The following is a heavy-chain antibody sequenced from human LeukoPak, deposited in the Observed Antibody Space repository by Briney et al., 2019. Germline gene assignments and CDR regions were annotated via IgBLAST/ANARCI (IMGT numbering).Heavy chain of an antibody. J-gene: IGHJ3*02. CDR3: VRILSSSSASNDAFDI. CDR2: ISSTSSYI. D-gene: IGHD6-6*01. CDR1: GGSISSSS. Sequence: ETLSLTCTVSGGSISSSSYYWGWIRQPPGKGLEWVSSISSTSSYIYYADSVKGRFTVSRDNAKNSLSLQMNSLRAEDTALYYCVRILSSSSASNDAFDIWGQGTMVTVSS. V-gene: IGHV3-21*01.